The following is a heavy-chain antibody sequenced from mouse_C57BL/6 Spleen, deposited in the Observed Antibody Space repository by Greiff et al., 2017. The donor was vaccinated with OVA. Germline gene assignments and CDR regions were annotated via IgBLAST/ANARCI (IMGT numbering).Heavy chain of an antibody. J-gene: IGHJ2*01. CDR1: GYTFTSYW. D-gene: IGHD1-1*01. CDR2: INPSNGGT. V-gene: IGHV1-53*01. CDR3: ARWGYGSSYVGGYFDY. Sequence: QVQLKQPGTELVKPGASVKLSCKASGYTFTSYWMHWVKQRPGQGLEWIGNINPSNGGTNYNEKFKSKATMTVDKSSSTAYMQLSSLTSEDSAVYYCARWGYGSSYVGGYFDYWGQGTTLTVSS.